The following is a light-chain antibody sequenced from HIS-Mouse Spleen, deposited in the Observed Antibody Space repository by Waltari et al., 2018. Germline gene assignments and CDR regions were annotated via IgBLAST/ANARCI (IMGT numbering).Light chain of an antibody. CDR3: AAWDDSLSGRV. CDR2: RNN. J-gene: IGLJ2*01. V-gene: IGLV1-47*01. CDR1: SPNIGSNY. Sequence: QSVLTQPPSASGTPGQRVPISCSGSSPNIGSNYVYLYQQLPGTAPKLLIYRNNPRPPGVPDRFSGSKSGTSASLAISGLRSEDEADYYCAAWDDSLSGRVFGGGTKLTVL.